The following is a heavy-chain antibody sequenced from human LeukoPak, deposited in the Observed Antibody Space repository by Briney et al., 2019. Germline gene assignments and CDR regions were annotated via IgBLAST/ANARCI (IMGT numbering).Heavy chain of an antibody. D-gene: IGHD5-18*01. J-gene: IGHJ4*02. V-gene: IGHV3-23*01. CDR1: GFTFSSYA. CDR2: ISGSGGST. CDR3: AKGGRYSYEIDY. Sequence: GGSLRLSCAASGFTFSSYAMSWVRQAPGKGLEWVSAISGSGGSTYYADSVKGRFTISRDNSKNTLYPQMNSLRAEDTAVYYCAKGGRYSYEIDYWGQGTLVTVSS.